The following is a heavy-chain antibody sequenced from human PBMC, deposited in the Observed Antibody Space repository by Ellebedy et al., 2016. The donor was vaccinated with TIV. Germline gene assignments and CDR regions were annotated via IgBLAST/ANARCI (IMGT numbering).Heavy chain of an antibody. V-gene: IGHV1-18*04. CDR3: ARDPGSWLIDY. J-gene: IGHJ4*02. Sequence: AASVKVSCKTSGYTFTTHGVSWVRQAPGQGLEWMGWVSGYNGNTQYEQKFQGRVTMTTDTSTTTAYMELRSLRSDDTAVYYCARDPGSWLIDYWGQGTLVTVSS. CDR1: GYTFTTHG. D-gene: IGHD6-13*01. CDR2: VSGYNGNT.